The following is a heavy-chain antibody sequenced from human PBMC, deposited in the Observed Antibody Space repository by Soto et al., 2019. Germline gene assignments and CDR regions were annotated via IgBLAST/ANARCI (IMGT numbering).Heavy chain of an antibody. J-gene: IGHJ4*02. CDR3: ASLYGGTDRVDY. V-gene: IGHV4-30-2*01. CDR2: IYHSGST. D-gene: IGHD4-17*01. Sequence: TMCVTCTVAGGSISDGGCSRSLNRQPPGKGLEWIGYIYHSGSTYYNPSLKSRVTISVDRSKNQFSLKLSSVTAADTAVYYCASLYGGTDRVDYWGQGTLVTVSS. CDR1: GGSISDGGCS.